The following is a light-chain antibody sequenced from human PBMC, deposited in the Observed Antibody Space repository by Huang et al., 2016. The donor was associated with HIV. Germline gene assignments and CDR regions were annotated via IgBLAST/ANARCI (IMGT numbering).Light chain of an antibody. CDR2: LGS. J-gene: IGKJ4*01. CDR3: MQALQSPRT. V-gene: IGKV2-28*01. Sequence: DIVMTQSPLSMPVTPGEPASICCRSSQSLLHSDGYNYLDWYLQGPGQSHQLLIYLGSNRASGVPDRFSGSGSGTDFTLKINRLEAEDVGVYYCMQALQSPRTFGGGTKVEIK. CDR1: QSLLHSDGYNY.